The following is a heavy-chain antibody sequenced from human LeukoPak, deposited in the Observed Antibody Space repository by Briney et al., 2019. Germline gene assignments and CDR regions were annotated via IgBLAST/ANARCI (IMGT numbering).Heavy chain of an antibody. CDR3: AKGREAYSGSYTPFGS. CDR2: IKSKSDGGTT. CDR1: GLTLSDAW. D-gene: IGHD1-26*01. V-gene: IGHV3-15*01. J-gene: IGHJ4*02. Sequence: GGSLRLSCKATGLTLSDAWMSWVRQTPGKGLEWVGRIKSKSDGGTTDFAAPVKGRFTISRDSSKNTLYLQMNSLRAEDTAVYYCAKGREAYSGSYTPFGSWGQGTLVTVSS.